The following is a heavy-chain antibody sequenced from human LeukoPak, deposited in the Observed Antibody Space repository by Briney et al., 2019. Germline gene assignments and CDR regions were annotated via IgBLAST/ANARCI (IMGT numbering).Heavy chain of an antibody. D-gene: IGHD3-16*02. J-gene: IGHJ4*02. CDR2: VSGSGGST. CDR1: GFTFNTFA. Sequence: SGGSLRLSCAASGFTFNTFAMTWVRQAPRKGLEWVSSVSGSGGSTYYADSVKGRFTISRDSSKNTLYLQMNSLRAEDTAVYYCARPALTTFGGVIVQYYFDYWGQGTLVTVSS. V-gene: IGHV3-23*01. CDR3: ARPALTTFGGVIVQYYFDY.